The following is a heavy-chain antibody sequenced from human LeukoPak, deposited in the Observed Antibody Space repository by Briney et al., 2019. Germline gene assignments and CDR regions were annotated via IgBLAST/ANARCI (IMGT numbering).Heavy chain of an antibody. CDR1: GYSFTNYD. J-gene: IGHJ4*02. CDR3: ARETVPAIAAPRGLNY. CDR2: VNPKSGDT. V-gene: IGHV1-8*02. Sequence: ASVKVSCKASGYSFTNYDINWVRQATGQGLEWMGWVNPKSGDTGYSQKFQGRVTMTRDTSISTAYMEPSRLRSDDTAVYYCARETVPAIAAPRGLNYWGQGTLVTVSS. D-gene: IGHD6-13*01.